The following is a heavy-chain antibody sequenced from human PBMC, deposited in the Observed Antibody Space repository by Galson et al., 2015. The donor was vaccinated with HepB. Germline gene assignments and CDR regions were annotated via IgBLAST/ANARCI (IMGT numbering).Heavy chain of an antibody. J-gene: IGHJ4*02. CDR2: ISSSSSYT. CDR1: GFTFSDYY. Sequence: SLRLSCAASGFTFSDYYMSWIRQAPGKGLEWVSYISSSSSYTNYADSVKGRFTISRDNAKNSLYLQMNSPRAEDTAVYYCARDRGRSSSWYLGLGVTGGTDYWGQGTLVTVSS. V-gene: IGHV3-11*06. D-gene: IGHD6-13*01. CDR3: ARDRGRSSSWYLGLGVTGGTDY.